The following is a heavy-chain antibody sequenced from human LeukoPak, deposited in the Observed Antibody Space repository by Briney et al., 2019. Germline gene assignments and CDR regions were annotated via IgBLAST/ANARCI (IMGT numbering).Heavy chain of an antibody. CDR1: GFTFDDYA. D-gene: IGHD2-21*02. CDR2: ISWNSGSI. J-gene: IGHJ4*02. V-gene: IGHV3-9*01. CDR3: ARDLSDPYYFDY. Sequence: GRSLRLSCAASGFTFDDYAMHWVRQAPGKGLEWVSGISWNSGSIGYADSVKGRFTISRDNSKNTLYLQMNSLRAEDTAVYYCARDLSDPYYFDYWGQGTLVTVSS.